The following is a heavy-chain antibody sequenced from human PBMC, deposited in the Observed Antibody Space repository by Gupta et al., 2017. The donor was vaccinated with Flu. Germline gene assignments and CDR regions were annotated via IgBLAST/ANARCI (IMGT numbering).Heavy chain of an antibody. CDR1: GGSISSSSYY. Sequence: QLQLQESGPGLVKPSETLTLTCTVSGGSISSSSYYWGWIRQPPGKGLEWIGSIYYSGSTYYNPSLKSRVTISEDTSKYQFSLKLNSVTAADTAVYYCASHMADSRDGVFDYWGQGTLVTVSS. V-gene: IGHV4-39*01. CDR3: ASHMADSRDGVFDY. J-gene: IGHJ4*02. CDR2: IYYSGST. D-gene: IGHD5-24*01.